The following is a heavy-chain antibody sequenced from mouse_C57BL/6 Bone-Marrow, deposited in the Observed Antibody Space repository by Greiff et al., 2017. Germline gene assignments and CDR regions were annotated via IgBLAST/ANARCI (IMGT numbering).Heavy chain of an antibody. Sequence: QVQLQQSGAELVKPGASVKMSCKASGYTFTTYSMDWMKQNPGKSLEWIGNFNPSNDDTKYNEKFKGKATLTVDKSSNTAYMQLSRLTSEDSAVYYCARSGTFFYYFDYWGQGTTLTVSS. CDR3: ARSGTFFYYFDY. CDR2: FNPSNDDT. CDR1: GYTFTTYS. J-gene: IGHJ2*01. V-gene: IGHV1-47*01. D-gene: IGHD1-3*01.